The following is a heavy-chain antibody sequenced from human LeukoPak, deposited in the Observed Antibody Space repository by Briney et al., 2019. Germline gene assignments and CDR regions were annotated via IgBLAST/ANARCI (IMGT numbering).Heavy chain of an antibody. CDR2: ISGSGGST. V-gene: IGHV3-23*01. CDR3: AKDQWELLSFFDY. J-gene: IGHJ4*02. Sequence: GGSLRLSCAASGFTFSSYWMSWVRQAPGKGLEWVSAISGSGGSTYYADSVKGRFTISRDNSKNTLYLQMNSLRAEDTAVYYCAKDQWELLSFFDYWGQGTLVTVSS. CDR1: GFTFSSYW. D-gene: IGHD1-26*01.